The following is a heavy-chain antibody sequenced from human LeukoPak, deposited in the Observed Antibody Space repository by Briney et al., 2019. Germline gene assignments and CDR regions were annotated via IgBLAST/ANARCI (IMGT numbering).Heavy chain of an antibody. CDR1: GYTFTNYY. D-gene: IGHD3-16*01. J-gene: IGHJ4*02. CDR2: INPSGGST. CDR3: ARDRYVYVFDY. Sequence: GASVRVSCTAFGYTFTNYYMYWVRQAPGQGLEWMGIINPSGGSTSYAQKFQGRVTMTRDTSTSTVYMELSSLRSEDTAVFYCARDRYVYVFDYWGQGTLVTV. V-gene: IGHV1-46*01.